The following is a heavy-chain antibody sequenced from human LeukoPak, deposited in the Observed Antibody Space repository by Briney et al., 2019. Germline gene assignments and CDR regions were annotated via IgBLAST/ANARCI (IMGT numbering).Heavy chain of an antibody. V-gene: IGHV3-30-3*01. D-gene: IGHD6-6*01. Sequence: GGSLRLSRAASGFTFSSYAMHWVRQAPGKGLEWVAVISYDGSNKYYADSVKGRFTISRDNSKNTLYLQMNSLRAEDTAVYYCARAPRGSSSGHHVYWGQGTLVTVSS. CDR1: GFTFSSYA. CDR2: ISYDGSNK. J-gene: IGHJ4*02. CDR3: ARAPRGSSSGHHVY.